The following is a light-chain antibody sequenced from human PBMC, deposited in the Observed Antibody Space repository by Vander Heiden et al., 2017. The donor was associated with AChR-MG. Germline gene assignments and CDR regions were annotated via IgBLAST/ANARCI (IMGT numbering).Light chain of an antibody. J-gene: IGLJ3*02. V-gene: IGLV1-47*01. Sequence: QSVLTQPPSASWPPGQRVTISCSGSSPNTRNNYVYWYQQVPGTAPKLLIYRNNQRPSGVPDRLSGSKSGTSASLAISGLRSDDEGDYYCAAWDDSLSGVVFGGGTKLTGL. CDR3: AAWDDSLSGVV. CDR2: RNN. CDR1: SPNTRNNY.